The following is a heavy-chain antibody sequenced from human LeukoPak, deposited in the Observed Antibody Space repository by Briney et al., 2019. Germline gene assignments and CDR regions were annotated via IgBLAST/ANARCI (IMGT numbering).Heavy chain of an antibody. CDR2: ISAYNGNT. CDR1: GYTFTNYG. Sequence: VASVKVSCKASGYTFTNYGITWVRQAPGQGLEWMGWISAYNGNTRYAQKFQGRVTMTTDTSTSTAYLELRSLRSDDTAIYYCARDYSHYCSSTSCSFYFDYWGQGTLVTVSP. V-gene: IGHV1-18*01. D-gene: IGHD2-2*01. J-gene: IGHJ4*02. CDR3: ARDYSHYCSSTSCSFYFDY.